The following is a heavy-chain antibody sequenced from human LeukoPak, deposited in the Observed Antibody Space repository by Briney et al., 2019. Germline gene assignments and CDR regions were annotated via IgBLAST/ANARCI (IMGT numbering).Heavy chain of an antibody. J-gene: IGHJ3*02. CDR3: ARDPSYYYDSSGYPLGAFDI. V-gene: IGHV4-4*07. CDR1: GGSISSYY. D-gene: IGHD3-22*01. Sequence: PSETLSLTCTVSGGSISSYYWSWIRQPAGKGLEWIGRIYTSGSTNYNPSLKSRVTMSVDTSKNQFSLKLSSVTAADTAVDYCARDPSYYYDSSGYPLGAFDIWGQGTMVTVSS. CDR2: IYTSGST.